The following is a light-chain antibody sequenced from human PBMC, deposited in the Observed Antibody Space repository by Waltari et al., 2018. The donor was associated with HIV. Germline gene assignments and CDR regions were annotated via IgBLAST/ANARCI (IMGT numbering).Light chain of an antibody. Sequence: QSVLTQPPSASGTPGQRVTISCSGSRSNIGGNSVSWYQQLPGTAPKLLIYSNGHRPSGVPDRFSGSKSATSASLAISGRQSEDEADYYCAAWDDSLNGLWVFGGGTKLTVL. CDR3: AAWDDSLNGLWV. V-gene: IGLV1-44*01. CDR2: SNG. CDR1: RSNIGGNS. J-gene: IGLJ3*02.